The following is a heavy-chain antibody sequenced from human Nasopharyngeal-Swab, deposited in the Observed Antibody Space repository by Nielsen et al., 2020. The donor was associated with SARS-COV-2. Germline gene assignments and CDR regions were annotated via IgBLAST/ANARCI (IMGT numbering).Heavy chain of an antibody. D-gene: IGHD1-1*01. CDR3: ARMPVQLERPGDYYYYGMDV. J-gene: IGHJ6*02. CDR1: GFSLRTSGMC. V-gene: IGHV2-70*01. Sequence: SGPTLVHPTHTLTLTCTFSGFSLRTSGMCVSWIRQPPGKALEWLALIDWDDDNYYSTSLKTRLTISKDTSKNQVVLTMTNMDPVDTATYYCARMPVQLERPGDYYYYGMDVWGQGTTVTVSS. CDR2: IDWDDDN.